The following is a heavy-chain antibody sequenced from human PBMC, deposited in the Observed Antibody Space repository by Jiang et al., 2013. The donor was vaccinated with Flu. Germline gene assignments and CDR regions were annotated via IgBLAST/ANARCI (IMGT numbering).Heavy chain of an antibody. J-gene: IGHJ1*01. CDR2: IKTTSEGATT. V-gene: IGHV3-15*01. CDR3: THLIGAADQIY. CDR1: GFSFGHAW. Sequence: EVQLLESGGGLVKPGGSLRLSCAATGFSFGHAWMSWVRQAPGKGLEWIGRIKTTSEGATTDYTAPVKGRFSISRDDSKDTVFLQMNNLKNEDTAVYYCTHLIGAADQIYWGQGT. D-gene: IGHD6-13*01.